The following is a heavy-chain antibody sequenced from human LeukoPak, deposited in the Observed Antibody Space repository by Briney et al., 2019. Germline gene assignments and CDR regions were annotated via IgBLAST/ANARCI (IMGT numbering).Heavy chain of an antibody. V-gene: IGHV4-31*03. J-gene: IGHJ4*02. CDR1: VGSISSGSHY. CDR3: AGGYCTNGVCPISDY. D-gene: IGHD2-8*01. Sequence: PSQSLSLTCSVAVGSISSGSHYWSWIRQHPGKGLKWIGYIYYSGSTYYNPSLKSRVTISVDTSKNQFSLKLSSVTAADTAVYYCAGGYCTNGVCPISDYWGQGTLVTVSS. CDR2: IYYSGST.